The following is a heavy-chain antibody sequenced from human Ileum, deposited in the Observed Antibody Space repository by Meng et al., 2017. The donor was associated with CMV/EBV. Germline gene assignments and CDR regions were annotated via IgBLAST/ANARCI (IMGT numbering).Heavy chain of an antibody. D-gene: IGHD6-6*01. J-gene: IGHJ4*02. CDR2: TAYRSKWDY. CDR3: ARESELLRFDH. CDR1: GASVSTNKVA. V-gene: IGHV6-1*01. Sequence: QQQLPHLGPELVKPSQTLSPPCDISGASVSTNKVAWNWIRQSPLRGLEWLGRTAYRSKWDYEYSVSVESRITISPDTSKNQFSLHLRSVTPEDTAIYYCARESELLRFDHWGQGTLVTVSS.